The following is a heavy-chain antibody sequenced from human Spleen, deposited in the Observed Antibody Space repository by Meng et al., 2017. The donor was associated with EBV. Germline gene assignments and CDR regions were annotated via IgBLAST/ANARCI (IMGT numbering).Heavy chain of an antibody. D-gene: IGHD3-10*01. J-gene: IGHJ5*02. Sequence: QVQLVQSGAEVRKPGASLKVSCKASVYTFTSYDINWVRQASGQGLEWMGWISAYNGNTNYAQKLQGRVTMTTDTSTSTAYMELRSLRSDDTAVYYCARAPMVQGEGWFDPWGQGTLVTVSS. V-gene: IGHV1-18*01. CDR3: ARAPMVQGEGWFDP. CDR2: ISAYNGNT. CDR1: VYTFTSYD.